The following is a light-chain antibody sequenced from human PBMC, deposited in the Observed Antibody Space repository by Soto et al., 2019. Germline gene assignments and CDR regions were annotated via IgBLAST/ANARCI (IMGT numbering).Light chain of an antibody. J-gene: IGLJ2*01. V-gene: IGLV1-51*01. CDR2: DNN. Sequence: QSVLTQPPSVSAAPGQKGTISCSGSSSNIGNNYVSWYEQLPGTAHKLLIYDNNKRPSGIPDRFSGSKSGTSATLGITGLQSGDEAGYYCGSWDSSLSVVIFGGGTKLTVL. CDR3: GSWDSSLSVVI. CDR1: SSNIGNNY.